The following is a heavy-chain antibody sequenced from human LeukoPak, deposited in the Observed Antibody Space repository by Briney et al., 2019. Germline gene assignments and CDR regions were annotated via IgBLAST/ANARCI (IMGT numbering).Heavy chain of an antibody. D-gene: IGHD3-10*01. CDR2: ISSNGGTT. Sequence: GGSLRLSCAASGFTFSSYAMHWVRQAPGKGLEYVSAISSNGGTTYYANSVKGRFTISRDNSKNTLYLQMGSLRAEDMAVYYCARDERGFVILGSGRFIDYWGQGTLVTVSS. CDR3: ARDERGFVILGSGRFIDY. CDR1: GFTFSSYA. V-gene: IGHV3-64*01. J-gene: IGHJ4*02.